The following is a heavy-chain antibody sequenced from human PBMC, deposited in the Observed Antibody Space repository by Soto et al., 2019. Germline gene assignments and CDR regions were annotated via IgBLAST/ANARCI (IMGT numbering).Heavy chain of an antibody. CDR2: ISSGGQTI. J-gene: IGHJ6*02. Sequence: GGSLRLSCEASGFTLTSYEMNWVRQAPGKGLEWVSYISSGGQTIYYADSVKGRFTISRDNAKNSLYLQMNSLRGEDAAVYYCARERPSSDFWSGYSFGMDVWGQGTTVTVSS. D-gene: IGHD3-3*01. CDR3: ARERPSSDFWSGYSFGMDV. V-gene: IGHV3-48*03. CDR1: GFTLTSYE.